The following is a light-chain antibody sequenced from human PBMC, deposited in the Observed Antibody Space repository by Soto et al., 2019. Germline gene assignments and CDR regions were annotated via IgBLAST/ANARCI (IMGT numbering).Light chain of an antibody. CDR1: QGIITY. V-gene: IGKV1-39*01. CDR2: SSS. CDR3: QQSSSPLWGK. Sequence: EIQLTQSPSSLSASVGDRVTITCRASQGIITYLNWYQQKPGKAPNLLIYSSSTLQSGVPSRFSGSGSGTDFTLTISSLQPEDFATYYCQQSSSPLWGKCGQGTKVDIK. J-gene: IGKJ1*01.